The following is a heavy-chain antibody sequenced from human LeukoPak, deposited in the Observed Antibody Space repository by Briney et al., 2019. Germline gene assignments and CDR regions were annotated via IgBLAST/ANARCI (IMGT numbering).Heavy chain of an antibody. J-gene: IGHJ6*02. CDR3: ARERAFGVVIIPYYYYYYGMDV. D-gene: IGHD3-3*01. CDR2: IIPIFGTA. CDR1: GGTFSSYA. V-gene: IGHV1-69*01. Sequence: ASVKVSCKASGGTFSSYAISWVRQAPGQGLEWMGGIIPIFGTANYAQKFQGRVTITADESTSTAYMELSSLRSEDTAVYYCARERAFGVVIIPYYYYYYGMDVWGQGTTVTVSS.